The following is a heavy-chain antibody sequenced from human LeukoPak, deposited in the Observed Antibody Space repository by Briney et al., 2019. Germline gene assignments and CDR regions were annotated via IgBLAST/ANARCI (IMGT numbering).Heavy chain of an antibody. J-gene: IGHJ3*02. V-gene: IGHV3-23*01. CDR3: ARGGAYHAFDI. CDR2: ISGSGGST. D-gene: IGHD2-15*01. Sequence: PGGSLRLSCAASGFTFSSYAMSWVRQAPGKGLEWVSAISGSGGSTYYADSVKGRFTVSRDNAKNTAYLQMNSLRAEDTAVYYCARGGAYHAFDIWGQGTMVTVSS. CDR1: GFTFSSYA.